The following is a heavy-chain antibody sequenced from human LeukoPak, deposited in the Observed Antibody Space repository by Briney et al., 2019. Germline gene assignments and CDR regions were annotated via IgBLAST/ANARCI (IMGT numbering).Heavy chain of an antibody. CDR2: INHSGST. CDR3: ARSRPPYGSGSYLFDY. J-gene: IGHJ4*02. CDR1: GGSFSGYY. V-gene: IGHV4-34*01. D-gene: IGHD3-10*01. Sequence: KPSETLSLTCAVYGGSFSGYYWSWIRQPPGKGLEWIGEINHSGSTNCNPSLKSRVTISVDTSKNQFSLKLSSVTAADTAVYYCARSRPPYGSGSYLFDYWGQGTLVTVSS.